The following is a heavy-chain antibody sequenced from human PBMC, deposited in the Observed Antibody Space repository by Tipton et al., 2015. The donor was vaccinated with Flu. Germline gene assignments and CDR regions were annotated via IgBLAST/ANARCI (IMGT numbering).Heavy chain of an antibody. V-gene: IGHV3-11*01. CDR1: GFRFSDYY. J-gene: IGHJ6*02. Sequence: SLRLSCAASGFRFSDYYMSWIRQAPGKGLEWVSHISGSDNITNYADSVKGRFTISRDNAKNSLYLQMNSLRAEDTAIYYCARDHPPSITVLGEITDYFGMDVWGQGTTVTVSS. D-gene: IGHD3-3*01. CDR2: ISGSDNIT. CDR3: ARDHPPSITVLGEITDYFGMDV.